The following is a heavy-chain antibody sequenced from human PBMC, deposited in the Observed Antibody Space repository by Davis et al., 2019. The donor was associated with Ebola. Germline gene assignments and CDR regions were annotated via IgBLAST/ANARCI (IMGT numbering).Heavy chain of an antibody. CDR2: ISYDGSNK. V-gene: IGHV3-30-3*01. CDR3: ARDLYLGSWNYYGMDV. J-gene: IGHJ6*02. CDR1: GFTLSTYW. D-gene: IGHD2-2*02. Sequence: GESLKISCAASGFTLSTYWMHWVRQAPGKGLEWVAVISYDGSNKYYADSVKGRFTISRDNAKNSLYLQMNSLRAEDTAVYYCARDLYLGSWNYYGMDVWGQGTTVTVSS.